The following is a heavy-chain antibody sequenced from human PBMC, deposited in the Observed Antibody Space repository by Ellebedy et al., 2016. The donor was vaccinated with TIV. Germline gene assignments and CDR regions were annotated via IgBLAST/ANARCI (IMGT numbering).Heavy chain of an antibody. J-gene: IGHJ4*02. CDR1: EFTFSTYH. CDR3: ARELGGSGGSDFDY. V-gene: IGHV3-33*01. Sequence: GESLKISCAASEFTFSTYHMHWVRQAPGKGLAWVAVIWFDGTSKFYAESVKGRFTISRDNSQNTLYLEMNSLRADDTALYYCARELGGSGGSDFDYWGQGTLVTVSS. D-gene: IGHD2-15*01. CDR2: IWFDGTSK.